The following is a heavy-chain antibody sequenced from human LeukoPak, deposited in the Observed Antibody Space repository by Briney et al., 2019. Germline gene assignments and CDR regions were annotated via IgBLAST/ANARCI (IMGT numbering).Heavy chain of an antibody. CDR2: IYYSGST. CDR1: GGSISSSY. CDR3: ATWGIAVAGTFDY. Sequence: PSETLSLTCTVSGGSISSSYWSWIRQPPGKGLEWIGYIYYSGSTNYNPSFKCRVAISVDTSKNQFSLKLSSVTAADTAVYYCATWGIAVAGTFDYWGQGTLVTVST. V-gene: IGHV4-59*08. D-gene: IGHD6-19*01. J-gene: IGHJ4*02.